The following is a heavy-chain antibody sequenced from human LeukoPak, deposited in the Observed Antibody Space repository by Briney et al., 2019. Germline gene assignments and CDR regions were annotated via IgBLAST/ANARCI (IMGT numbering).Heavy chain of an antibody. D-gene: IGHD5-18*01. Sequence: GGSLRLSCAASGFTFDDYAMHWVRQAPGKGLEWVSGISWNSGSIVYADSVKGRFTISRDNAKNSLYLQMNSLRAEDTALYYCAKGRYSYGPNWFDPWGQGPLVTVS. V-gene: IGHV3-9*01. CDR2: ISWNSGSI. CDR1: GFTFDDYA. J-gene: IGHJ5*02. CDR3: AKGRYSYGPNWFDP.